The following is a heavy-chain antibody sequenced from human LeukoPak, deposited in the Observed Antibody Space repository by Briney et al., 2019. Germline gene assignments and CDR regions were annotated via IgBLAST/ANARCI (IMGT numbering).Heavy chain of an antibody. J-gene: IGHJ4*02. D-gene: IGHD6-19*01. CDR2: INYNWKT. Sequence: PSETPSLTCTVSGASVSSGGHYWTWIRQHPGKGLEWIGYINYNWKTYYNPSLKSRVVISLDASKNQFSLNLSSETAADTAIYYCATLYTSGWFVDYWGQGILVTVSS. V-gene: IGHV4-31*03. CDR1: GASVSSGGHY. CDR3: ATLYTSGWFVDY.